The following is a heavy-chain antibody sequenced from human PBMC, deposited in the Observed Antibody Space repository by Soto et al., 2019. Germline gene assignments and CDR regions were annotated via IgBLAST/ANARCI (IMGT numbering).Heavy chain of an antibody. Sequence: QITLKESGPPLVKPTQTLTLTCTFSGFSLSTSGVGVGWIRQPPGKALEWLALIYWDDDKRYSPSLKSRLTITNDTSKNPVVLTMTNMDPVDTATYYCAHTDSLDAFYIWGQGTMVTVSS. CDR3: AHTDSLDAFYI. CDR1: GFSLSTSGVG. V-gene: IGHV2-5*02. CDR2: IYWDDDK. J-gene: IGHJ3*02.